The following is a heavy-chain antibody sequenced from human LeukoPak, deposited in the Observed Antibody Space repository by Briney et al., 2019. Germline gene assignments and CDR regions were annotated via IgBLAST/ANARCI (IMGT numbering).Heavy chain of an antibody. CDR3: ARDYNC. CDR1: GFTFTDYY. V-gene: IGHV3-11*01. J-gene: IGHJ4*02. D-gene: IGHD3-10*01. Sequence: GGSLRLSCSASGFTFTDYYTSWIRQAPGKGLEWVSYISPSGTVIYYGDSVKGRFTISRDNAKKSLYLQMNSLRAEDTAVYYCARDYNCWGQGTLVTVSS. CDR2: ISPSGTVI.